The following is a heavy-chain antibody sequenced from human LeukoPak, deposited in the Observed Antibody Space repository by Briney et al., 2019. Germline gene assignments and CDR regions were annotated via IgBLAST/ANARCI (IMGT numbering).Heavy chain of an antibody. J-gene: IGHJ5*02. CDR1: GGSISSSSYY. V-gene: IGHV4-39*07. CDR2: ICYSGST. Sequence: PSETLSLTCTVSGGSISSSSYYWGWLRQPPGKGLEWIGSICYSGSTYYNPSLKSRVTISVDASKNQVSLKLSSVTAADTAVYYCARLLVGATFWFDPWGQGTLVTVSS. CDR3: ARLLVGATFWFDP. D-gene: IGHD1-26*01.